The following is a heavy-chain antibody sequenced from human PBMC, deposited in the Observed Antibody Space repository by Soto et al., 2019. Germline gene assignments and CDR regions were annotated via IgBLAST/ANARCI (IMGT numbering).Heavy chain of an antibody. CDR3: ARGYSGYDYNFDY. Sequence: SETLSLTCSVSGVATFSGSYYWSWIRQRPGKGLECLGYIFNSGSAYYNPSLRSRVTISIDTSKDEFSLTLSSVTAADTAVYFCARGYSGYDYNFDYWGQGISVTVSS. CDR2: IFNSGSA. D-gene: IGHD5-12*01. CDR1: GVATFSGSYY. V-gene: IGHV4-31*03. J-gene: IGHJ4*02.